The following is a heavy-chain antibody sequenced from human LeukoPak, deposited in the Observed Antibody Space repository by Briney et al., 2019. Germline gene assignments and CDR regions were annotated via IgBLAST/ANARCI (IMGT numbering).Heavy chain of an antibody. V-gene: IGHV3-23*01. D-gene: IGHD2-21*01. CDR2: ISDSGGVT. CDR3: ARLGVAAHVDY. J-gene: IGHJ4*01. Sequence: SGGSLRLSCAASGFTFSTYAMTWVRQAPGKGLEWVSSISDSGGVTFYTDSVKGRFTFSRDNSKNTLSLQMNSLSAEDTAVYYCARLGVAAHVDYWGQGTLVTVSS. CDR1: GFTFSTYA.